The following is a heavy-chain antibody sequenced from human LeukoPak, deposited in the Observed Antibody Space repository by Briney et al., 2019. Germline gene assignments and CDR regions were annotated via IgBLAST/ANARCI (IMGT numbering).Heavy chain of an antibody. Sequence: SETLSLTCTVSGYSISRGYSWGWIRQPPGTGLEWIGNIYHSGSTNYSPSLKSRVTISVDTSKNQFSLKLSSVTAADTAVYFCAREDYYNSGGYYLDYWGQGTLVTVSS. D-gene: IGHD3-22*01. CDR2: IYHSGST. CDR1: GYSISRGYS. V-gene: IGHV4-38-2*02. CDR3: AREDYYNSGGYYLDY. J-gene: IGHJ4*02.